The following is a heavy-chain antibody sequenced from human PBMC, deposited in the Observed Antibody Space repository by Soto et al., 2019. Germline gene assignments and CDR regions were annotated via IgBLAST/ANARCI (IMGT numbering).Heavy chain of an antibody. Sequence: QVQLVQSGAEVKKPGASVKVSCKASGYIFTSYGINWVRQAPGQGLEWMGWISAYNGHTNYAQKFQGRVTMTTDTSTTTAYMEGRSLRSDDTAVYYCARLWLYAAGCWFDPWGQGTLVIVSS. J-gene: IGHJ5*02. D-gene: IGHD6-19*01. CDR1: GYIFTSYG. CDR2: ISAYNGHT. V-gene: IGHV1-18*01. CDR3: ARLWLYAAGCWFDP.